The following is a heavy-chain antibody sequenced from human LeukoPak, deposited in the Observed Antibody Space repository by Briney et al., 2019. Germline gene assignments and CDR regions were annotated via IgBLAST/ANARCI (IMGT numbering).Heavy chain of an antibody. CDR1: GGSISSSSYY. J-gene: IGHJ4*02. Sequence: PSETLSLTCTVSGGSISSSSYYWGWIRQPPGKGLEWIGSIYYSGSTYYNPSLRSRVTISIDTSKNQFSLKLSSVTAADTAVYYCARHLYCSSGSCYTPHTWIDYWGRGALVTVSS. CDR3: ARHLYCSSGSCYTPHTWIDY. CDR2: IYYSGST. D-gene: IGHD2-2*02. V-gene: IGHV4-39*01.